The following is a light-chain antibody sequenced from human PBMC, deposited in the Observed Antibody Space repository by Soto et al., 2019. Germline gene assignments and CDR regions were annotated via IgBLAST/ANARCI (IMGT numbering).Light chain of an antibody. V-gene: IGKV3-20*01. J-gene: IGKJ2*01. CDR3: QLYGGSHMFS. CDR2: AAS. Sequence: EIVLTQSPGTLSLSPGEGGTLSCRASKRISSSYLAWYQQKPGQSPRLLIYAASSRATGIPDRFSGSGSGTDFTLTISRLEPEDFAVYYCQLYGGSHMFSFGQGTKLEIK. CDR1: KRISSSY.